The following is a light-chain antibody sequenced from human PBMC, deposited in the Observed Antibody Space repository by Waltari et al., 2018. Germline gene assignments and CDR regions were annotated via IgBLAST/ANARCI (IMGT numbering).Light chain of an antibody. V-gene: IGLV2-14*03. Sequence: HSALTQPASVSGSPGQTVTISFTGTSSDSGRYNYCPWYQHHPDKVPKLIIYDVNNRPSGISDRFSASKSGDTASLTISGLRAEDEADYYCSSFVGANNLAWVFGGGTKVTV. CDR3: SSFVGANNLAWV. CDR1: SSDSGRYNY. J-gene: IGLJ3*02. CDR2: DVN.